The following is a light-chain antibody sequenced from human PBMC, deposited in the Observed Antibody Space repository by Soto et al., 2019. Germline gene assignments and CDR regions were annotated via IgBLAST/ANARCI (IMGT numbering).Light chain of an antibody. CDR2: SAS. J-gene: IGKJ4*01. CDR1: QSISRW. CDR3: QQLSRYPLT. V-gene: IGKV1-5*01. Sequence: IQIKKSPSTLSAYVGDRVNITCRASQSISRWLAWYQQKPGKAPKLLIYSASTLQSGVPSRFSGSGSETEFSLTIIALQPEDFATYYCQQLSRYPLTFCGVTKLDI.